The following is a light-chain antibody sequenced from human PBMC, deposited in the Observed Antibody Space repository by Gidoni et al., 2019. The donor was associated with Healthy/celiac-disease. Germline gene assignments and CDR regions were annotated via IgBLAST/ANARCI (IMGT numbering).Light chain of an antibody. Sequence: EIVMTPSPSTLSVSPGGRATPSCRASQSVSSNLAWYQQKPGQAPRPLIYGASTRATGITARFSGSGSGTAFTLTISSLQYEDFAVYYCQQYSNWPPLTFGHXTKVDIK. V-gene: IGKV3-15*01. J-gene: IGKJ3*01. CDR3: QQYSNWPPLT. CDR1: QSVSSN. CDR2: GAS.